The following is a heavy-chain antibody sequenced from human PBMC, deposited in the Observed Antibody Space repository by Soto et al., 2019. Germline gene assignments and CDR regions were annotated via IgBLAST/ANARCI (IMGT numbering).Heavy chain of an antibody. CDR2: ISGSGGST. D-gene: IGHD2-2*01. CDR3: AKYQLRFYYYYGMDV. J-gene: IGHJ6*02. CDR1: GFTFSSYA. V-gene: IGHV3-23*01. Sequence: GSLRLSCAASGFTFSSYAMSWVRQAPGKGLEWVSAISGSGGSTYYADSVKGRFTISRDNSKNTLYLQMNSLRAEDTAVYYCAKYQLRFYYYYGMDVWGQGTTVTVSS.